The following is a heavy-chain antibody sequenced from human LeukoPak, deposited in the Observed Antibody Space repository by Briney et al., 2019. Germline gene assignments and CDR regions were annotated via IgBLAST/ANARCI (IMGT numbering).Heavy chain of an antibody. D-gene: IGHD3-9*01. J-gene: IGHJ4*02. CDR1: GYTFNSYG. CDR3: ARTRMPYDILTDDY. CDR2: ISAYNGNT. Sequence: GASVKVSCKASGYTFNSYGISWVRQAPGQGLEWMGWISAYNGNTNYAQKLQGRVTMTTDTSTSTAYMELRSLRSDDTAVYYCARTRMPYDILTDDYWGQGTLVTVSS. V-gene: IGHV1-18*01.